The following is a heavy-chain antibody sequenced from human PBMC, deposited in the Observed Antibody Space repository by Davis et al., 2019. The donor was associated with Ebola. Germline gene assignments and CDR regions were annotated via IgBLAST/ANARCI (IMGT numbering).Heavy chain of an antibody. V-gene: IGHV4-59*08. CDR2: IYYSGST. Sequence: MPSETLSLTCTVSGGSISSYYWSRIRQPPGKGLEWIGYIYYSGSTNYNPSLKSRVTISVDTSKNQFSLKLSPVTAADTAVYYCARHSTYSDAFDIWGQGTMVTVSS. D-gene: IGHD5/OR15-5a*01. CDR3: ARHSTYSDAFDI. CDR1: GGSISSYY. J-gene: IGHJ3*02.